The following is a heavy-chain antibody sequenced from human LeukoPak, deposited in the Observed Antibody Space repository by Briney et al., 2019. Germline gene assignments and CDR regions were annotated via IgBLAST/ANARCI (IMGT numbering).Heavy chain of an antibody. J-gene: IGHJ5*02. CDR1: GYTFTSYY. CDR2: INPSGGST. Sequence: ASVKVSCKASGYTFTSYYMHWVRQAPGQGLEWMGIINPSGGSTSYAQKFQGRVTMTRDMSTSTVYMELSSLRSEDTAVYYCARAGVYYDSGSHRGWFDPWGQGTLVTVSS. V-gene: IGHV1-46*01. CDR3: ARAGVYYDSGSHRGWFDP. D-gene: IGHD3-10*01.